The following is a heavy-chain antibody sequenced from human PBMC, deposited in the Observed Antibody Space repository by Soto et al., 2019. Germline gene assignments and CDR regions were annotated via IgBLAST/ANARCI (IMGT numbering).Heavy chain of an antibody. CDR1: GGTFSSYA. CDR2: IIPIFGTA. Sequence: QVQLVQSGAEVKKPGSSVKVSCKASGGTFSSYAISWVRQAPGQGLEWMGGIIPIFGTANYAQKFQGRVTITADKSTSTAYMELSSLRSEDTDVYYCARYCRGGSCYSGYWFDPWGQGTLVTVSS. J-gene: IGHJ5*02. D-gene: IGHD2-15*01. CDR3: ARYCRGGSCYSGYWFDP. V-gene: IGHV1-69*06.